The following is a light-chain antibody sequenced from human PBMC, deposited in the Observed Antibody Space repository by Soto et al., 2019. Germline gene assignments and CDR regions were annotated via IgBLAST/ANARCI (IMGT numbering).Light chain of an antibody. J-gene: IGKJ1*01. CDR3: QQYNSYPWT. Sequence: DIPMTQSPSSVSASVGDTVTIYCRASQTINKFLNWYQHTPGKAPKLLIYSASSLQGGVPSRFSGSGSGTEFTLTITSLQPDDFATYYCQQYNSYPWTFGQGTKVDIK. CDR2: SAS. V-gene: IGKV1-16*01. CDR1: QTINKF.